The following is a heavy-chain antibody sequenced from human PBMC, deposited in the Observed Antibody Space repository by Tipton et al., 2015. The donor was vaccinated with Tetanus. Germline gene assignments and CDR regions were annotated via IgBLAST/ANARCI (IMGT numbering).Heavy chain of an antibody. Sequence: TLSLTCTVSGGSMSTYYWSWIRQPPGKGLEWIGYVYYTGSTDYNPSLKSRVTISVDTSKSQFSLEVASVTVSDTAVYYCARVRAILRRTLSGLYWLDPWGQGILVTVSS. J-gene: IGHJ5*02. V-gene: IGHV4-59*12. CDR2: VYYTGST. CDR3: ARVRAILRRTLSGLYWLDP. CDR1: GGSMSTYY. D-gene: IGHD3-16*01.